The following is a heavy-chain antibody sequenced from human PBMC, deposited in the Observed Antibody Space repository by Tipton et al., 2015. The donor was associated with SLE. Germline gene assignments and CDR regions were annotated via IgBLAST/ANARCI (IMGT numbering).Heavy chain of an antibody. CDR1: GFTFSSYE. J-gene: IGHJ4*02. D-gene: IGHD2-15*01. CDR2: ISSSGSTI. V-gene: IGHV3-48*03. CDR3: ARGAVVGRLPSGGY. Sequence: GSLRLSCAASGFTFSSYEMNWVRQAPGKGLEWVSYISSSGSTIYYADSVKGRFTISRDNAKNSLYLQMNSLRAEDTAVYYCARGAVVGRLPSGGYWGQGTLVTVSS.